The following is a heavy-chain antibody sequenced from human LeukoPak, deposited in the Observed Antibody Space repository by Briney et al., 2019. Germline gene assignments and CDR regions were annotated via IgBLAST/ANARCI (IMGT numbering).Heavy chain of an antibody. Sequence: GGSLRLSCAASGFTFSSYWMSWVRQAPGKGLEWVANIKQDGSEKYYVDSVKDRFTISRDNAKNSLYLQMNSLRAEDTAVYYCARDCSSTSCSLKRAFDIWGQGTMVTVSS. J-gene: IGHJ3*02. CDR1: GFTFSSYW. CDR3: ARDCSSTSCSLKRAFDI. D-gene: IGHD2-2*01. V-gene: IGHV3-7*01. CDR2: IKQDGSEK.